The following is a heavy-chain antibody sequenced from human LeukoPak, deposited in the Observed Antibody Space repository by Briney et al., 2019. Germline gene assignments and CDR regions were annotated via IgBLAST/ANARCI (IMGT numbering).Heavy chain of an antibody. CDR2: INPDESDK. CDR3: ARDRVATIFTYHPMFDS. J-gene: IGHJ5*01. V-gene: IGHV3-74*01. CDR1: GFMFSNYG. D-gene: IGHD3-10*02. Sequence: PGGSLRLSCAASGFMFSNYGMHWVRQAPGKGLEWVSRINPDESDKAYADSVKGRFTISRDNAKNTLYLQMNSLRAEDTAVYYCARDRVATIFTYHPMFDSWGPGTLVTVSS.